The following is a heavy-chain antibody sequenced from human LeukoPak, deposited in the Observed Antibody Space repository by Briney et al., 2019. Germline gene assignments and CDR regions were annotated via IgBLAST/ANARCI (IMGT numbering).Heavy chain of an antibody. Sequence: SETLSLTCTVSGGSISTYYWSWIRQPAGKGLEWIGRIYPSGSTNYNPSLKSRVTMSADTSKNQFSLKLSSVTAADTAVYYCARDKAATGTYNWFDPWGQGTLVTVSS. D-gene: IGHD4-17*01. V-gene: IGHV4-4*07. CDR3: ARDKAATGTYNWFDP. CDR1: GGSISTYY. CDR2: IYPSGST. J-gene: IGHJ5*02.